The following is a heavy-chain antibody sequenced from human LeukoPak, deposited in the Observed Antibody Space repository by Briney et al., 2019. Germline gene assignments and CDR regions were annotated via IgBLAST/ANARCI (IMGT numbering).Heavy chain of an antibody. D-gene: IGHD3-3*01. CDR2: INHSGST. CDR3: ARGPPSYDFWSGPMGY. Sequence: SETLSLTCAVYGGSFSGYYWSWIRQPPGKGLEWIGEINHSGSTNYNPSLKSRVTISVDTSKNQFSLKLSSVTAADTAVYYCARGPPSYDFWSGPMGYWGQGTLGTVSS. V-gene: IGHV4-34*01. CDR1: GGSFSGYY. J-gene: IGHJ4*02.